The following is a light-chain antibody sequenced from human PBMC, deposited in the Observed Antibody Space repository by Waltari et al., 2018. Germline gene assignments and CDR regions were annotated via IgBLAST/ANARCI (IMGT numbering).Light chain of an antibody. CDR3: QQYNNWPQT. CDR1: QSVADK. J-gene: IGKJ1*01. CDR2: TTS. Sequence: EIEMTQSPATLSVSPGERATLSCRASQSVADKLAWYQQKPGQAPRLLIYTTSIRATGIPARFSGSGSGTEFTLTISSLQSEDFAVYHCQQYNNWPQTFGQGTKVEIK. V-gene: IGKV3-15*01.